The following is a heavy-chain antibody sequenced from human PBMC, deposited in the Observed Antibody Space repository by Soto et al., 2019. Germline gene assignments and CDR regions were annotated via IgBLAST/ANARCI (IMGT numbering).Heavy chain of an antibody. V-gene: IGHV3-30*18. Sequence: QLQLVESGGGVVQPGRSLRLSCAASGFTFSSYGMHWVRQAPGKGLEWVAVISYDGSNKYYADSVKGRFTISRDNSKNTLYLQMNSLRAEDTTVYYCAKAEYSGSYFDYWGQGTLVTVSS. CDR3: AKAEYSGSYFDY. CDR1: GFTFSSYG. J-gene: IGHJ4*02. CDR2: ISYDGSNK. D-gene: IGHD1-26*01.